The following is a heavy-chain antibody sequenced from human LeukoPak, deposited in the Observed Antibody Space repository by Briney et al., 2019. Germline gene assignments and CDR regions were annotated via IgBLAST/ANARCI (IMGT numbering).Heavy chain of an antibody. CDR2: IFYSGST. V-gene: IGHV4-30-4*01. Sequence: SETLSLTCTVSGGSISSGNYYWSWIRQPPGKGLEWVGYIFYSGSTYYNPSLKSRVTISVDTSKNQFSLKLSSVTAADTAVYYCAREKVYCSGGSCPFDYWGQGTLVTVSS. CDR1: GGSISSGNYY. CDR3: AREKVYCSGGSCPFDY. D-gene: IGHD2-15*01. J-gene: IGHJ4*02.